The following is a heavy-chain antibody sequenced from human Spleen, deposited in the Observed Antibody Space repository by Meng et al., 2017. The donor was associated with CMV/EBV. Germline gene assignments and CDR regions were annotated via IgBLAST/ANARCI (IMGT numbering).Heavy chain of an antibody. Sequence: SKFTFSSYWMHWVRQAQGKGLVWVSCIKGDGSSTSYADSVKSRFTISRDNAKNSLYLQMNSLRAEDTAVYYCARGDTAMVTDPHFDYWGQGTLVTVSS. CDR3: ARGDTAMVTDPHFDY. CDR2: IKGDGSST. V-gene: IGHV3-74*01. D-gene: IGHD5-18*01. CDR1: KFTFSSYW. J-gene: IGHJ4*02.